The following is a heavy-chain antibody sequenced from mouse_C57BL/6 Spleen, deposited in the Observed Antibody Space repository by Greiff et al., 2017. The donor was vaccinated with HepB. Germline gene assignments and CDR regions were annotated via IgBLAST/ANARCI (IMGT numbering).Heavy chain of an antibody. Sequence: DVKLVESGGGLVKPGGSLKLSCAASGFTFSSYAMSWVRQTPEKRLEWVATISDGGSYTYYPDNVKGRFTISRDNAKNNLYLQMSHLKSEDTAMYYCARDGLTTVVAFDYWGQGTTLTVSS. CDR1: GFTFSSYA. CDR3: ARDGLTTVVAFDY. CDR2: ISDGGSYT. J-gene: IGHJ2*01. D-gene: IGHD1-1*01. V-gene: IGHV5-4*01.